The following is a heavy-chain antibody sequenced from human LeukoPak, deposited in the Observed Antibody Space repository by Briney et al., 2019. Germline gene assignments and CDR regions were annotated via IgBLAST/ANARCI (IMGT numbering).Heavy chain of an antibody. J-gene: IGHJ4*02. CDR3: ARGLHYYDSSKQPGGSYFDY. Sequence: SETLSLTCAVYGGSFSGYYRSWIRQPPGKGLEWIGEINHSGSTNYNPSLKSRVTISVDTSKNQFSLKLSSVTAADTAVYYCARGLHYYDSSKQPGGSYFDYWGQGTLVTVSS. V-gene: IGHV4-34*01. CDR2: INHSGST. D-gene: IGHD3-22*01. CDR1: GGSFSGYY.